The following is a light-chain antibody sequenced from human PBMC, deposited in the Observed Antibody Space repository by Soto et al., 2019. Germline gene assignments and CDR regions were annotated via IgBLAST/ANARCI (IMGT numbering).Light chain of an antibody. V-gene: IGKV3-20*01. CDR2: GGS. CDR1: QTTSDMY. CDR3: QQYGRT. J-gene: IGKJ5*01. Sequence: EIVLTQSPGTLSLSPGEGATLSCRASQTTSDMYLAWHQQKPGQAPRLLIYGGSSRATGVPDRFSGSGSGKEFTITISRLEPEDFAVYYCQQYGRTFGQGTRLEIK.